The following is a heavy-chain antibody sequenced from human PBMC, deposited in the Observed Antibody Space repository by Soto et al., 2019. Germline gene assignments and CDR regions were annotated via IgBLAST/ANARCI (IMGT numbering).Heavy chain of an antibody. CDR3: ARDIVATIFDCSGGSCWGYYGMDV. V-gene: IGHV4-31*03. CDR1: GGSISSGGYY. Sequence: SETLSLTCTVSGGSISSGGYYWSWIRQHPGKGLEWIGYIYYSGSTYYNPSLKSRVTISVDTSKNQFSLKLSSVTAADTAVYYCARDIVATIFDCSGGSCWGYYGMDVWGQGTTVTVSS. D-gene: IGHD2-15*01. CDR2: IYYSGST. J-gene: IGHJ6*02.